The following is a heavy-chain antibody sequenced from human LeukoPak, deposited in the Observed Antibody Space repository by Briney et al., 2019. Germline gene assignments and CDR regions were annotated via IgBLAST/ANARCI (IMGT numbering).Heavy chain of an antibody. CDR1: GYTFTSYD. J-gene: IGHJ3*01. Sequence: ASVKVSCKASGYTFTSYDINWVRQATGQGLEWMGWMNPNSGNTGYAQKFQGRVTITRNTSISTAYMELSSLRSEDTAVYYCARARRGRITIFGVVLSPDAFDVWGQGTMVTVSS. D-gene: IGHD3-3*01. CDR3: ARARRGRITIFGVVLSPDAFDV. V-gene: IGHV1-8*03. CDR2: MNPNSGNT.